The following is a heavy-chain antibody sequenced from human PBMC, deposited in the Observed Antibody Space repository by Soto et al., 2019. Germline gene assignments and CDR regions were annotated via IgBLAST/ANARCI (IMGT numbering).Heavy chain of an antibody. J-gene: IGHJ4*02. D-gene: IGHD3-16*01. V-gene: IGHV1-8*01. CDR3: ASELTSRAVDY. Sequence: QVQLVQSGAEVKKPGASVKVSCKASGYTFTSYDINWVRQATGQGLEWMGWMNPNSGNTGYAQRFQGRVTMTTNTSTSTAYMELSSLRSEDTAVYYCASELTSRAVDYWGQGTLVTVSS. CDR1: GYTFTSYD. CDR2: MNPNSGNT.